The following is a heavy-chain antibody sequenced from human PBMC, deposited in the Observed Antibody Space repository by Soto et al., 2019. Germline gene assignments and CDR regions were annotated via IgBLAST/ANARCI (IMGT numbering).Heavy chain of an antibody. CDR2: IYYSGST. Sequence: QVQLQESGPGLVKPSQTLSLTCTVSGGSISSVGYYWSWIRQHPGKGLAWIGYIYYSGSTYYNPSLKSRVTISVDTTKNQFSLKLSSVTAADTAVYYCARVIDQPWSGESIDYWGQGTLVTVSS. D-gene: IGHD3-10*01. CDR1: GGSISSVGYY. CDR3: ARVIDQPWSGESIDY. J-gene: IGHJ4*02. V-gene: IGHV4-31*03.